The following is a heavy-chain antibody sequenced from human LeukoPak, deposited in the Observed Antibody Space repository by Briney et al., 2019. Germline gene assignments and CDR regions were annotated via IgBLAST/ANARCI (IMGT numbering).Heavy chain of an antibody. J-gene: IGHJ5*02. V-gene: IGHV3-30-3*01. Sequence: PVSSLRLSCAASGFTFSSYAMHWVRQGPGKGLEWVAVIANDGSNKYYADSVKGRFTISADKSKNTPYMQMNSLRPEDAAVYYCARELDTNYYDGIGYYVRYNWFDPWGQGTLVTVSS. D-gene: IGHD3-22*01. CDR1: GFTFSSYA. CDR3: ARELDTNYYDGIGYYVRYNWFDP. CDR2: IANDGSNK.